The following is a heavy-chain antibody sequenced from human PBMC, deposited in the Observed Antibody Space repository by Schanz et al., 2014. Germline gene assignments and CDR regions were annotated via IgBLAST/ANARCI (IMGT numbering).Heavy chain of an antibody. CDR2: INPNTGGT. CDR3: ARDFSAYVGNYFDY. Sequence: QVQLVQSGAEVKKPGASVKVSCKASGYTFTGYYMHWVRQAPGQGLEWMGRINPNTGGTNYAQKFQGRVTMTRDTSISTAYMELTSLRFDDTAVYYCARDFSAYVGNYFDYWGQGTLVTVSS. D-gene: IGHD5-12*01. CDR1: GYTFTGYY. J-gene: IGHJ4*02. V-gene: IGHV1-2*06.